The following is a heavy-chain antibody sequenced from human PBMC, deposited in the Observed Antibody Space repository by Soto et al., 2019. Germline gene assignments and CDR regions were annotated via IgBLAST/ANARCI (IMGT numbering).Heavy chain of an antibody. CDR2: IGGYKGNT. D-gene: IGHD2-15*01. CDR1: GYTFTNYG. J-gene: IGHJ4*02. V-gene: IGHV1-18*01. CDR3: ARDLGGWPDY. Sequence: GASVKVSCKASGYTFTNYGVSWVRRAPGQGLEWMGWIGGYKGNTNYAQKFQGRVTITRDTSASTAYMELSSLRSEDTAVYYCARDLGGWPDYWGQGTLVTVSS.